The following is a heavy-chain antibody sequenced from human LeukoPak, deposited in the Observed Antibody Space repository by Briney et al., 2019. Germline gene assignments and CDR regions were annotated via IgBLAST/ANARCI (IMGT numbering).Heavy chain of an antibody. CDR3: ARRGIAAAGNYYYYYYMDV. CDR1: GFTFSSYS. Sequence: GGSLRLSCAASGFTFSSYSMNWVRQAPGKGLEWVSYISSSSSTIYYADSVKGRFTISRDNAKNSLYLQMNSLRAEDTAVYYCARRGIAAAGNYYYYYYMDVWGKGTTVTISS. V-gene: IGHV3-48*01. J-gene: IGHJ6*03. D-gene: IGHD6-13*01. CDR2: ISSSSSTI.